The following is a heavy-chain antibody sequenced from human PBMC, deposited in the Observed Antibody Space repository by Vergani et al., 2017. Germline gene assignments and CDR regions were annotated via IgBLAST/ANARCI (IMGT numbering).Heavy chain of an antibody. V-gene: IGHV4-61*01. J-gene: IGHJ4*02. CDR3: GRIAAAAYIDC. D-gene: IGHD6-13*01. Sequence: QVQLQESGPGLVKPSETLSLTCTVSGGSVSGGSYYWSWIRQPPGKGLEWIGYIYHSGSTNYNPSLKCRVTISVDTSKNQFSLRLSSVTAADTAVYYCGRIAAAAYIDCWGQGTLVTVSS. CDR1: GGSVSGGSYY. CDR2: IYHSGST.